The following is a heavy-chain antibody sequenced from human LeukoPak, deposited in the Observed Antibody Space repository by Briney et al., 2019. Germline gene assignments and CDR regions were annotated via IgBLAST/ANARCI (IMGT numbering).Heavy chain of an antibody. CDR1: GGSISGSSYY. D-gene: IGHD3-10*01. CDR3: ARGSGSYYKYYYYYYYMGV. V-gene: IGHV4-39*01. J-gene: IGHJ6*03. Sequence: PSETLSLTCTVSGGSISGSSYYWGWIRQPPGKGLEWIGSIYYSGSTYYNPSLKSRVTISVDTSKNQFSLKLSSVTAADTAVYYCARGSGSYYKYYYYYYYMGVWGKGTTVTISS. CDR2: IYYSGST.